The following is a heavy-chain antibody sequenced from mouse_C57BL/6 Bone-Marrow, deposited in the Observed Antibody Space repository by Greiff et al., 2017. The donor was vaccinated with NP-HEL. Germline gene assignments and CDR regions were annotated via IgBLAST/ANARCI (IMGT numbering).Heavy chain of an antibody. CDR2: IDPENGDT. CDR1: GFNIKDDY. D-gene: IGHD1-1*01. Sequence: VHVKQSGAELVRPGASVKLSCTASGFNIKDDYMHWVKQRPEQGLEWIGWIDPENGDTEYASKFQGKAPITADTSSNTAYLQLISLTSEDTAVYYCTTGTYGSSYESYWYVDVWGTGTTVTVSS. V-gene: IGHV14-4*01. CDR3: TTGTYGSSYESYWYVDV. J-gene: IGHJ1*03.